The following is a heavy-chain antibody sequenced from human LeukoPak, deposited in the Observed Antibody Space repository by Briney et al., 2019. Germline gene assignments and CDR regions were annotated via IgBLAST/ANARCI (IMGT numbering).Heavy chain of an antibody. CDR3: ARHLSGTQTLDP. V-gene: IGHV4-38-2*01. CDR1: GYSIGSGYY. Sequence: PSETLSLTCAVSGYSIGSGYYWGWIRQPPGKGLDWIASLYHSGSTYYNPSLKSRVTISVDTSKNHFSLELRSVTAADTAVYYCARHLSGTQTLDPWGQGTLVTVSS. J-gene: IGHJ5*02. D-gene: IGHD3-10*01. CDR2: LYHSGST.